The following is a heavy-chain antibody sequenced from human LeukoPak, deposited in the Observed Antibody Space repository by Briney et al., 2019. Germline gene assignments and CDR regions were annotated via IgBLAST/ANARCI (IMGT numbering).Heavy chain of an antibody. J-gene: IGHJ4*02. CDR2: IRYDGSNK. V-gene: IGHV3-30*02. CDR3: AKDRGYSYGRPDY. CDR1: GLTFSSYG. D-gene: IGHD5-18*01. Sequence: GGSLRLSCAASGLTFSSYGMHWVRQAPGKGPEWVAFIRYDGSNKYYEDSVKGRFTISRDNSKNTLFLQMNSLRAEDTAVYYCAKDRGYSYGRPDYWGQGTLVTVSS.